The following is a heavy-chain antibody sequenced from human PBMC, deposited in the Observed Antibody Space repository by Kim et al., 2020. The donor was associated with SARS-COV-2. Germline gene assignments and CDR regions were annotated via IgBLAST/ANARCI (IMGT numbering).Heavy chain of an antibody. V-gene: IGHV5-10-1*01. CDR3: ATPLRYSYYSGMDV. Sequence: SPSFQGHVTISADKSISTAYLQWSSLKASDTAMYYCATPLRYSYYSGMDVWGQGTTVTVSS. J-gene: IGHJ6*02. D-gene: IGHD1-26*01.